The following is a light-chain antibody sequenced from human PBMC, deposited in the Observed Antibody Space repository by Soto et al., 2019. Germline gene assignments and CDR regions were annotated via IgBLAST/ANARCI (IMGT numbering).Light chain of an antibody. CDR2: DVS. Sequence: QSALTQPASVSGSPGQSITISCTGTSSDVGGYNYVSWYQQHPGKAPKLMIYDVSNRPSWVSTRFSGSKFGSTASLTISGLQAEDEADYYCSSYTSSSTRVFGTGTKLTVL. V-gene: IGLV2-14*01. J-gene: IGLJ1*01. CDR3: SSYTSSSTRV. CDR1: SSDVGGYNY.